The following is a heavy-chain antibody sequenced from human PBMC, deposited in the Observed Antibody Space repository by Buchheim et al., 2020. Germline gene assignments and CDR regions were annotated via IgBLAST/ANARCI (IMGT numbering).Heavy chain of an antibody. CDR3: ARGGDYVWGSYRRYYFDY. V-gene: IGHV3-48*01. Sequence: EVQLVESGGGLVQPGGSLRLSCAASGFTFSSYSMNWVRQAPGKGLEWVSYISSSSSTIYYADSVKGRFTISREQATNSLYLQMNSLRAEDTAVYYCARGGDYVWGSYRRYYFDYWGQGTL. CDR1: GFTFSSYS. D-gene: IGHD3-16*02. J-gene: IGHJ4*02. CDR2: ISSSSSTI.